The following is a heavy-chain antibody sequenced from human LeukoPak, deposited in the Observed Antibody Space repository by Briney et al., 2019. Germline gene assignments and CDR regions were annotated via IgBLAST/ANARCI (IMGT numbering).Heavy chain of an antibody. D-gene: IGHD2-2*01. CDR3: ARWHIVVVPAARGTYGMDV. V-gene: IGHV4-61*01. J-gene: IGHJ6*04. Sequence: SETLSLTCTVSGGSFSSGSYYWGWSRQPPGRGLEWIGYIYYSGSTNYNPSLKSRVTISVDTSKNQFSLKLSFVTAADTAVYYCARWHIVVVPAARGTYGMDVWGKGTTVTVSS. CDR1: GGSFSSGSYY. CDR2: IYYSGST.